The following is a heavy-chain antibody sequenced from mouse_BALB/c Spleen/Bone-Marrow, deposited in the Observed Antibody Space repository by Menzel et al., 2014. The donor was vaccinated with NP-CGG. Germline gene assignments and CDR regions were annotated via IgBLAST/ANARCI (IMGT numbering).Heavy chain of an antibody. Sequence: EVKLVEPGGGLVQPGGSLRLSCATSGFTFTDYYMSWVRQPPGKALEWLGFIRNKANGYTTEYSASVKGRFTISRDNSQSILYLQMNALRAEDSATYYCARDRAARATGYYFDYWGQGTTLTVSS. CDR2: IRNKANGYTT. V-gene: IGHV7-3*02. CDR3: ARDRAARATGYYFDY. CDR1: GFTFTDYY. D-gene: IGHD3-1*01. J-gene: IGHJ2*01.